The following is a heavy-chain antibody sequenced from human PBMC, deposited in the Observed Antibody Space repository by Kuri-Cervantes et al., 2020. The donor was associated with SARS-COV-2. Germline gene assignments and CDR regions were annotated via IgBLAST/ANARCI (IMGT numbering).Heavy chain of an antibody. J-gene: IGHJ5*02. D-gene: IGHD1-26*01. Sequence: GGSLRLSCAASGLTFSGYAVHWVCQAPGKGLEWVALISFDGSNEYYADSVKGRFNISRDTSKNTLYLQMKSLRPEDTAVYYCATEGGTYPGWFDPWGQGTLVTVSS. V-gene: IGHV3-30-3*01. CDR2: ISFDGSNE. CDR3: ATEGGTYPGWFDP. CDR1: GLTFSGYA.